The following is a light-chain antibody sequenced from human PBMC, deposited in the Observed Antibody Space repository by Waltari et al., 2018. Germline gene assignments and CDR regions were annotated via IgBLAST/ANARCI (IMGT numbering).Light chain of an antibody. J-gene: IGKJ1*01. CDR2: AAS. Sequence: AIRINQSPSSLSASTGDRVTITCRASQGISSYLAWYQQKPGKAPKVLSYAASTLQSGVPSMFSCSGSRTDFTLTISCLQSEDFAIYYCQQYYSNPATFGQGTKVEIK. CDR1: QGISSY. CDR3: QQYYSNPAT. V-gene: IGKV1-8*01.